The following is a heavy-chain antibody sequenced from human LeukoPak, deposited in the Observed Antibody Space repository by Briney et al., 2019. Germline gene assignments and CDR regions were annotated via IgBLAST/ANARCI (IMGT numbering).Heavy chain of an antibody. J-gene: IGHJ4*02. CDR1: GASISSYY. CDR3: ARQGTVATNFGY. D-gene: IGHD5-12*01. V-gene: IGHV4-59*08. Sequence: PSETLSLTCTVSGASISSYYWSWIRQPPGKGLEWIGYVYYTGGTNYNPSLKRRVTISVDTSKYQFPMKLGSVTAADTAVYYCARQGTVATNFGYWGQGTLVTVSS. CDR2: VYYTGGT.